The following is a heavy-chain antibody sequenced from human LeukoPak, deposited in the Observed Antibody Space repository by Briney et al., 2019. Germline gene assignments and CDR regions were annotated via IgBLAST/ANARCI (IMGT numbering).Heavy chain of an antibody. D-gene: IGHD3-10*01. CDR1: GGSFNDYF. CDR3: AREYGSGSYVFDY. V-gene: IGHV4-34*01. J-gene: IGHJ4*02. CDR2: INDSGSFT. Sequence: SETLSLTCSLSGGSFNDYFWTWIRQTPGKGLEWVGDINDSGSFTNYNPSLKSRVTISVDTSKNQFSLKLSSVTAADTAVYYCAREYGSGSYVFDYWGQGTLVTVSS.